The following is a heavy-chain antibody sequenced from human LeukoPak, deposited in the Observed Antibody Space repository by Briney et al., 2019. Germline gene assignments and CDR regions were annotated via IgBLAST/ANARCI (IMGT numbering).Heavy chain of an antibody. J-gene: IGHJ6*02. D-gene: IGHD2-2*03. CDR3: ARDLVVDVVVVPAPYV. V-gene: IGHV3-21*01. CDR1: GFTLSNYP. CDR2: ISSSSSYI. Sequence: GSLRPSWSASGFTLSNYPISLVRQAPGKGLGWGPSISSSSSYIYYADSVKGRFTISRDNAKNSLYLQMNSLRAEDTAVYYCARDLVVDVVVVPAPYVWGQGTTVTVSS.